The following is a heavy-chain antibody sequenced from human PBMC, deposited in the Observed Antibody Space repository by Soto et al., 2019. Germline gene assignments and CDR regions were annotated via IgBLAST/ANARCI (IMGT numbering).Heavy chain of an antibody. CDR2: ISGSSDFL. D-gene: IGHD2-2*01. J-gene: IGHJ3*02. CDR3: ATSTGYAFDI. V-gene: IGHV3-21*01. CDR1: GFTFSNSI. Sequence: GGSLRLSCAASGFTFSNSIINWVRQAPGQGLEWDSSISGSSDFLYYADSVKGRFTISRDTATNSLYLQMNSLRAEDTAVYYCATSTGYAFDIWGQGTMVTVSS.